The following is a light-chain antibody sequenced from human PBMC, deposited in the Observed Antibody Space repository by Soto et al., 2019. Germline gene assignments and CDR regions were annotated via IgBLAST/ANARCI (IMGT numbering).Light chain of an antibody. V-gene: IGKV1-5*01. Sequence: DIQMTHSPSTLSASVGDIVTITCRASQSIRYWVAWYQHKPGKAPKLLIYDASTLESGVPTRFSGSGSGTEFTLTISSLHPDDFATYYCQQYNILSTFGQGTKADIK. J-gene: IGKJ1*01. CDR1: QSIRYW. CDR2: DAS. CDR3: QQYNILST.